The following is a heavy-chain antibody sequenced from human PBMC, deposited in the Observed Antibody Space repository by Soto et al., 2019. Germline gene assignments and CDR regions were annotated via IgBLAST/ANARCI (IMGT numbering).Heavy chain of an antibody. D-gene: IGHD1-26*01. Sequence: GGSLRLSCAASGFTFSSYAMSWVRQAPGKGLEWVSTGSTYYADSVKGRFTVSRDNSKNTLYLQMNSLRAEDTAVYYCAKGTSRYSGSSEGFFDYWGQGTLVTVSS. CDR1: GFTFSSYA. V-gene: IGHV3-23*01. CDR3: AKGTSRYSGSSEGFFDY. CDR2: GST. J-gene: IGHJ4*02.